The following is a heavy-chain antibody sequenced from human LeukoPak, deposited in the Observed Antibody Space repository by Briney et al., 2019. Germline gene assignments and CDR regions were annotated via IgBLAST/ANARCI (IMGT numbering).Heavy chain of an antibody. D-gene: IGHD3-16*01. Sequence: SETLSLTCTVSGYSISSGYYWGWIWQPPGKGLEWIGSIYHSGSTYYNPSLKSRVTISVDTSKNQFSLKLSSVTAADTAVYYCARRPGGIPYYFDYWGQGTLVTVSS. CDR3: ARRPGGIPYYFDY. CDR2: IYHSGST. V-gene: IGHV4-38-2*02. CDR1: GYSISSGYY. J-gene: IGHJ4*02.